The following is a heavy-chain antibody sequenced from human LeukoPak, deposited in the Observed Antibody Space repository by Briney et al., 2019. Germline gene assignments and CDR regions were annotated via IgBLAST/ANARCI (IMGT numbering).Heavy chain of an antibody. J-gene: IGHJ4*02. CDR3: ARDLGTTVTHLFDY. Sequence: ASVKVSCKASGYTFTSYAMHWVRQAPGQRLEWMGWINAGNGNTKYSQKFQGRVTITRDTSASTAYMELSSLRSEDTAVYYYARDLGTTVTHLFDYWGQGTLVTVSS. D-gene: IGHD4-17*01. CDR2: INAGNGNT. CDR1: GYTFTSYA. V-gene: IGHV1-3*01.